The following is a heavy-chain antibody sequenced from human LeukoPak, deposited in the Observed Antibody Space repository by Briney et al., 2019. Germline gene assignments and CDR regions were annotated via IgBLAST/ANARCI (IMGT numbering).Heavy chain of an antibody. CDR2: FDPEDGET. CDR1: GYTLTELS. CDR3: ATVRLFHCSGGSCYDY. Sequence: ASVKVSCKVSGYTLTELSMHWVRQAPGKGLERMGGFDPEDGETIYAQKFQGRVTMTEDTSTDTAYMELSSLRSEDTAVYYCATVRLFHCSGGSCYDYWGQGTLVTVSS. J-gene: IGHJ4*02. V-gene: IGHV1-24*01. D-gene: IGHD2-15*01.